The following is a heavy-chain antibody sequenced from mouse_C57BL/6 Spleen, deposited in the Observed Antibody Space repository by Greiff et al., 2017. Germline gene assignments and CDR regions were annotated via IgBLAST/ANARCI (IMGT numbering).Heavy chain of an antibody. CDR1: GFSLTSYG. CDR3: ARGPVYDGYLWYFDY. Sequence: VQLQQSGPGLVQPSQSLSITCTVSGFSLTSYGVHWVRQSPGKGLEWLGVIWSGGSTDYNAAFISRLSISKDNSKSQVFFKMNSLQADDTAIYYCARGPVYDGYLWYFDYWGQGTTLTVSS. V-gene: IGHV2-2*01. J-gene: IGHJ2*01. CDR2: IWSGGST. D-gene: IGHD2-3*01.